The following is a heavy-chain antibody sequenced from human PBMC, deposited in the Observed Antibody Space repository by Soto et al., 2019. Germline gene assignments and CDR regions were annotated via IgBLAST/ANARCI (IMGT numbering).Heavy chain of an antibody. Sequence: QVQLVQSGAEVKKPGASVKVSCKASGYTFTSYDINWVRQATGQGLEWMGWMNLNSGYTGYAQKFXDSXTXTRDNSIRTAFMELSSLRSEDTAVYYCARANGDFDYWGQGTLVTVSS. CDR3: ARANGDFDY. CDR2: MNLNSGYT. CDR1: GYTFTSYD. J-gene: IGHJ4*02. V-gene: IGHV1-8*01. D-gene: IGHD4-17*01.